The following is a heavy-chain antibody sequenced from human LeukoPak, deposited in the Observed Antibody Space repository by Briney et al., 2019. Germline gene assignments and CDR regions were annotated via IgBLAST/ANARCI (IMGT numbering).Heavy chain of an antibody. Sequence: ASVNVSCKASGYTFTSYYMHWVRQAPGQGLEWMGIINPSGGSTSYAQKFQGRVTMTWDTSTSTVYMELSSLRSEDTAVYYCARDKQQLDYFDYWGQGTLVTVSS. CDR1: GYTFTSYY. CDR3: ARDKQQLDYFDY. CDR2: INPSGGST. V-gene: IGHV1-46*01. D-gene: IGHD6-13*01. J-gene: IGHJ4*02.